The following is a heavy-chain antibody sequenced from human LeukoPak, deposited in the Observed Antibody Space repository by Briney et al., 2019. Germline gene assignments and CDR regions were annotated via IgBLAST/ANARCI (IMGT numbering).Heavy chain of an antibody. CDR2: ISPYNGNT. V-gene: IGHV1-18*01. J-gene: IGHJ4*02. CDR3: ARESLGTTDS. D-gene: IGHD1-14*01. CDR1: GYTFTSYG. Sequence: APVKVSCKASGYTFTSYGINWLRQAPGQGLERMGWISPYNGNTNHVQKLQGRVTMTTDTSTSTVYLELRSLRSDDTAVYYCARESLGTTDSWGQGTLVTVSS.